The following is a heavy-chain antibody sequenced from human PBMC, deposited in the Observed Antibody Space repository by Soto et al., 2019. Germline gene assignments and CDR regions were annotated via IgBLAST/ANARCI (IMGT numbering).Heavy chain of an antibody. CDR3: ARPRGGYLGASDI. CDR1: GGSISSSSYY. V-gene: IGHV4-39*01. Sequence: SETLSLTCTVSGGSISSSSYYWGWIRQPPGKGPEWIGSIYYSGSTYYNPSLKSRVTISVDTSKNQFSLKLSSVTATDTAVYYGARPRGGYLGASDIWGQGTMVTGSS. J-gene: IGHJ3*02. D-gene: IGHD3-16*01. CDR2: IYYSGST.